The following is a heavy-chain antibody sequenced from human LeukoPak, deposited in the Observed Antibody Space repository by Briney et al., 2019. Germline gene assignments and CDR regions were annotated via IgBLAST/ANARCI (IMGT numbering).Heavy chain of an antibody. J-gene: IGHJ3*02. V-gene: IGHV1-18*04. Sequence: ASVKVSCKASGYTFTGYYMHWVRQAPGQGLEWMGWISAYNGNTNYAQKLQGRVTMTTDTSTSTAYMELRSLRSDDTAVYYCAREVTAILGAFDIWGQGTMVTVSS. CDR2: ISAYNGNT. CDR3: AREVTAILGAFDI. D-gene: IGHD2-21*02. CDR1: GYTFTGYY.